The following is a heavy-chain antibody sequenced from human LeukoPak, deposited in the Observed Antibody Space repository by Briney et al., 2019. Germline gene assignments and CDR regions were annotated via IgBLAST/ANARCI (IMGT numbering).Heavy chain of an antibody. CDR1: GFTFSSYG. CDR2: IRYDGSNK. D-gene: IGHD3-10*01. CDR3: AKDISGSGEGFDI. J-gene: IGHJ3*02. Sequence: GGSLRLSCAAPGFTFSSYGMHWVRQAPGKGLEWVAFIRYDGSNKYYADSVKGRFTISRDNSKNTLYLQMNSLRAEDTAVYYCAKDISGSGEGFDIWGQGTMVTVSS. V-gene: IGHV3-30*02.